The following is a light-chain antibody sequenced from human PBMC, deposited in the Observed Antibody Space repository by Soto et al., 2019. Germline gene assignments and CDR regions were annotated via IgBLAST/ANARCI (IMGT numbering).Light chain of an antibody. J-gene: IGKJ1*01. CDR1: QAVSSNY. CDR3: QQYGDLPWT. V-gene: IGKV3-20*01. Sequence: ALTQSPVTLSSSPGERATLSCRASQAVSSNYLAWYQQKPGQAPRLLISGASGRATGVPDRFSGSGSGTEFTLTIDRLESEDFAVYFCQQYGDLPWTFGQGTKV. CDR2: GAS.